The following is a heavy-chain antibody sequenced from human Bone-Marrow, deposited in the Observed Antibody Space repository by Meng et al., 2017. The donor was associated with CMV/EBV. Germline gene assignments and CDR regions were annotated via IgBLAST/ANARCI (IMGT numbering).Heavy chain of an antibody. V-gene: IGHV4-61*01. CDR3: VRGRTNFDY. CDR2: SYYIGIS. Sequence: CSVSRYSVSRGICYWTWLRQPPGKGLECIGYSYYIGISDYNPSLRSRVTISVDTSMNQFSLKLDSVTAADTAVYFCVRGRTNFDYWGPGTLVTVSS. CDR1: RYSVSRGICY. J-gene: IGHJ4*02. D-gene: IGHD1-14*01.